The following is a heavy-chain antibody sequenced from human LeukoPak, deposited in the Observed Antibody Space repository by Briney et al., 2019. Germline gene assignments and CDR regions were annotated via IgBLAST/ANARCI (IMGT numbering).Heavy chain of an antibody. Sequence: GGSLRLSCEASGFRLGDYWMTWVRQAPGEGLECVGNIKFDGSEIYYRDSVRGRFTISRDNAKNSLYLQMNGLRVEDTGVYYCTRDLNHDSSGWGQGTLVTVS. D-gene: IGHD3-22*01. J-gene: IGHJ4*02. CDR1: GFRLGDYW. CDR2: IKFDGSEI. V-gene: IGHV3-7*01. CDR3: TRDLNHDSSG.